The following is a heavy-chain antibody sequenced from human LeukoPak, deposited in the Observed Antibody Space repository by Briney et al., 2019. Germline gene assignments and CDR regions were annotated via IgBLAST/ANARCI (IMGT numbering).Heavy chain of an antibody. J-gene: IGHJ4*02. Sequence: GGSLRLSCAESRLSFSDFGMHWIRQAPGKGLEWVTLIRSDGSSIYYADSVKGRFTISRDNSRNTLYLQMYSLRVEDTAVYYCAKDRDEYGNDCWGQGILVTVS. CDR3: AKDRDEYGNDC. D-gene: IGHD4-11*01. CDR2: IRSDGSSI. V-gene: IGHV3-30*02. CDR1: RLSFSDFG.